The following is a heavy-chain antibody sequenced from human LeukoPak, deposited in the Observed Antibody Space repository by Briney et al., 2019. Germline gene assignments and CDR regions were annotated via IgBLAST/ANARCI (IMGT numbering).Heavy chain of an antibody. CDR2: FDPEDGET. Sequence: ASVKVSCKVSGYTLTELSMHWVRQAPGKGLEWMGGFDPEDGETIYAQKFQGRVTMTEDTSTDTAYMELSSPRSEDTAVYYCATDTPSSGSYWRWDAFDIWGQGTMVTVSS. CDR1: GYTLTELS. CDR3: ATDTPSSGSYWRWDAFDI. D-gene: IGHD1-26*01. J-gene: IGHJ3*02. V-gene: IGHV1-24*01.